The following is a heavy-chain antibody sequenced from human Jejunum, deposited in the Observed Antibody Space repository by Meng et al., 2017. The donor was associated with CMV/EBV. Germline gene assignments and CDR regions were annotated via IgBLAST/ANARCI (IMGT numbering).Heavy chain of an antibody. J-gene: IGHJ3*01. CDR2: VSGRGGST. CDR1: GYTFRSYA. CDR3: ARAMTYSDDALDV. Sequence: SGYTFRSYAVSWVRQAPGKGLEWIAAVSGRGGSTYFADSVKGRFSISKDNFKNRLYLQMDSLRAEDTAIYYCARAMTYSDDALDVWGQGTRVTVSS. V-gene: IGHV3-23*01. D-gene: IGHD2-15*01.